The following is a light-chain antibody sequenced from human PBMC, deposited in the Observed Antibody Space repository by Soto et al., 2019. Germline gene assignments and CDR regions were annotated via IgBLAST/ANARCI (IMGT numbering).Light chain of an antibody. CDR1: SSDVGGYNY. Sequence: QSALTQPRSVSGSPGQSVTISCTGTSSDVGGYNYVSWYQQHPGKAPKLMIYDVSKRPSGVPDRFSGSKSGNTASLTISGLQAEDEADYYCWLYAGSPYVFGTGTKVTVL. J-gene: IGLJ1*01. CDR3: WLYAGSPYV. CDR2: DVS. V-gene: IGLV2-11*01.